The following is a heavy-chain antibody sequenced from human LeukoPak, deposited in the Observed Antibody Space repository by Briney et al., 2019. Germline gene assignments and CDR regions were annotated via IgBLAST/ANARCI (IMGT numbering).Heavy chain of an antibody. CDR3: ARRYVTGTYYYYMDV. CDR2: INPNSGAT. V-gene: IGHV1-2*02. CDR1: GYTFTGYY. J-gene: IGHJ6*03. D-gene: IGHD1-7*01. Sequence: ASVKVSCKAFGYTFTGYYMHWVRQAPGQGLEWMGWINPNSGATNYAQNFQGRVTMTRDTSISTAYMELSRLRSDDTAVYYCARRYVTGTYYYYMDVWGKGTTVTVS.